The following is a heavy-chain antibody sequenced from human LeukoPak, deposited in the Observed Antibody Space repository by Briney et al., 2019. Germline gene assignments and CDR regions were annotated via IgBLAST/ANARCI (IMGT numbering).Heavy chain of an antibody. V-gene: IGHV3-64*01. CDR2: ISSNGGST. J-gene: IGHJ6*03. D-gene: IGHD1-26*01. CDR1: GFTFSSYA. CDR3: ARDLAPGATEVYYYMDV. Sequence: GGSLRLSCAASGFTFSSYAMHWVRQAPGKGLEYVSAISSNGGSTYYANSVKGRFTISRDNSKNTLYLQMGRLRAEDMAVYYCARDLAPGATEVYYYMDVWGKGTTVTVSS.